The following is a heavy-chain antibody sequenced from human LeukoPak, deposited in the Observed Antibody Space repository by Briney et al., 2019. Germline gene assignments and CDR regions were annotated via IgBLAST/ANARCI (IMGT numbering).Heavy chain of an antibody. CDR2: IYYSGST. J-gene: IGHJ4*02. CDR3: ASTVVPAAMLNFDY. D-gene: IGHD2-2*01. CDR1: GGSISSGDYY. V-gene: IGHV4-30-4*01. Sequence: PSQTLSLTCTVSGGSISSGDYYWSWIRQPPGKGLEWIGYIYYSGSTYYNPSLKSRVTISVDTSKNQFSLKLSSVTAPDTAVYYCASTVVPAAMLNFDYWGQGTLVTVSS.